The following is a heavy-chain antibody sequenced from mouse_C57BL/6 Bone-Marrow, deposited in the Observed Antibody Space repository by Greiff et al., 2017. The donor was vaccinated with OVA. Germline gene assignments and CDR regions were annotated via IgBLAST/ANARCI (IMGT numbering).Heavy chain of an antibody. J-gene: IGHJ3*01. CDR2: ISDGGSYT. CDR3: ARDALGFAY. Sequence: DVQLQESGGGLVKPGGSLKLSCAASGFTFSSYAMSWVRQTPEKRLEWVATISDGGSYTYYPDNVKGRFTISRDNAKNNLYLQMSHLKSEDTAMYYCARDALGFAYWGQGTLVTVSA. V-gene: IGHV5-4*01. CDR1: GFTFSSYA.